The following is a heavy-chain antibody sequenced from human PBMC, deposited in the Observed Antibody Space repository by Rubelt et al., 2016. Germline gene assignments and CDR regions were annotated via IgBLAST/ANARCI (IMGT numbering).Heavy chain of an antibody. CDR2: SGST. V-gene: IGHV4-59*08. J-gene: IGHJ3*02. CDR3: ARLRAKGLYSSSWYNFGAFDI. D-gene: IGHD6-13*01. Sequence: SGSTNYNPSLKSRVTISVDTSKNRFSLKLSSVTAADTAVYYCARLRAKGLYSSSWYNFGAFDIWGQGTMVTVSS.